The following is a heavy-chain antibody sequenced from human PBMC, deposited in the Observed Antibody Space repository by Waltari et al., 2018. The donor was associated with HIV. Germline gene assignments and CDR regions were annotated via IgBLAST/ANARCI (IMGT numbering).Heavy chain of an antibody. CDR3: ARVRFEAGTTLKPYFDY. D-gene: IGHD1-7*01. Sequence: QVQLQESGPGLVKPSQTLSLTCTVSGVSISNGEYYWTWIRHPPGKGLEWIGYIYYSGSTYYNPSLKSRLTISVDRSKNQFSLKLTSVTAADTAVYYCARVRFEAGTTLKPYFDYWGQGTLVTVSS. J-gene: IGHJ4*02. CDR1: GVSISNGEYY. CDR2: IYYSGST. V-gene: IGHV4-30-4*08.